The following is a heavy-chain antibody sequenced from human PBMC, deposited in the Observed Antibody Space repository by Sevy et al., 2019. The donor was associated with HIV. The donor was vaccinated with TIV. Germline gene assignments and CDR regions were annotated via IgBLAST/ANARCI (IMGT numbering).Heavy chain of an antibody. CDR3: ARGGVSYGMDV. CDR1: GGSISSYY. D-gene: IGHD3-16*01. CDR2: IYYSGST. Sequence: SETLSLTRTVSGGSISSYYWSWIRQPPGKGLEWIGYIYYSGSTNYNPSLKSRVTISVDTSKNQFSLKLSSVTAADTAVYYCARGGVSYGMDVWGQGTTVTVSS. V-gene: IGHV4-59*13. J-gene: IGHJ6*02.